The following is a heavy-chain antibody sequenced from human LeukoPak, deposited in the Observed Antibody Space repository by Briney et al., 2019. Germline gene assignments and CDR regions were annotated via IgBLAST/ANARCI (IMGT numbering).Heavy chain of an antibody. Sequence: SETLSLTCIVSGGSIYNGDFYWSWIRQPPGKGLEWIGYIYHNGDTYYNASLRSRVSISVDTSKNQFSLRLSSVTAADTAVYYRARAGVVPATINRAFDIWGQGSVVTVSS. CDR1: GGSIYNGDFY. D-gene: IGHD2-2*02. J-gene: IGHJ3*02. CDR2: IYHNGDT. CDR3: ARAGVVPATINRAFDI. V-gene: IGHV4-30-4*08.